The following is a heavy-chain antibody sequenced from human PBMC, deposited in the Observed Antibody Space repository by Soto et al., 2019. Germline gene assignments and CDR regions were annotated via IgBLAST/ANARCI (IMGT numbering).Heavy chain of an antibody. V-gene: IGHV1-3*01. Sequence: GVSVKVSCKASGYSVTSYAIYWVRQSPGQRHDRMGWINAGNGNTKYSQKLQGRVTFTGDTSASTAHMELSSLRSEDTAVYFCARGVENIVVVLDVFGYYGMDVWGQGTTVTAP. CDR3: ARGVENIVVVLDVFGYYGMDV. D-gene: IGHD2-2*01. J-gene: IGHJ6*02. CDR2: INAGNGNT. CDR1: GYSVTSYA.